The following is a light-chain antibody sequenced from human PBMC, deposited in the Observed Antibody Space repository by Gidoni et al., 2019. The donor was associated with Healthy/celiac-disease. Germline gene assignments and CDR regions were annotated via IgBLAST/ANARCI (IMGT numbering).Light chain of an antibody. Sequence: QSVLPQPPSVSGPPGQRVTISCTGSSSNIGAGYAVHWYHQLPGTAPKLLIYGNSNRPSGVPDRFSGSKSGTSASLAITGLQAEDEADYYCQSYDSSLSGWVFGGGTKLTVL. J-gene: IGLJ3*02. V-gene: IGLV1-40*01. CDR3: QSYDSSLSGWV. CDR1: SSNIGAGYA. CDR2: GNS.